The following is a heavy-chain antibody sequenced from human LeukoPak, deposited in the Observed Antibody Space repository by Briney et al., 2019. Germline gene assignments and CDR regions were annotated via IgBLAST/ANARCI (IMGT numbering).Heavy chain of an antibody. J-gene: IGHJ4*02. Sequence: GGSLRLSCAASGFTFSSSAMSWVRQAPGKGLEWVSSISGSGSGGSTYYADSVKGRFTISRDNSKNTLYLQMNSLRAEDTAVYYCAKRRHGDLYYFDYWGQGTLVTVSS. CDR3: AKRRHGDLYYFDY. CDR1: GFTFSSSA. D-gene: IGHD4-17*01. V-gene: IGHV3-23*01. CDR2: ISGSGSGGST.